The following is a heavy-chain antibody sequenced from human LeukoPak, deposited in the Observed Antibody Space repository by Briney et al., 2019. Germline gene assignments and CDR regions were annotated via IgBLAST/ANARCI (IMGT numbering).Heavy chain of an antibody. CDR3: ARGYFFTTSDAFDI. Sequence: ASVKVSCKASGYTFTNYDINWVRQATGQELEWVGWMNPNSGNTGYAQKFQGRVTMTRNTSLSTAYMELSSLRSEDTAVYYCARGYFFTTSDAFDIWGQGTMVTVSS. J-gene: IGHJ3*02. D-gene: IGHD2/OR15-2a*01. V-gene: IGHV1-8*01. CDR1: GYTFTNYD. CDR2: MNPNSGNT.